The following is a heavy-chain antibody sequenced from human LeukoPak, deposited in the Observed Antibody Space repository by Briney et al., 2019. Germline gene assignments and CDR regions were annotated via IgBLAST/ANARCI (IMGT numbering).Heavy chain of an antibody. D-gene: IGHD3-10*01. J-gene: IGHJ4*02. Sequence: GGSLRLSCAASGFTFNSYAMSWVRQAPGKGLEWVSSITGSGGSTYYADSVKGRFTISRDNAKNSLYLQMNSLRAEDTAVYYCARDQTLPIPMVDYWGQGTLVTVSS. V-gene: IGHV3-23*01. CDR2: ITGSGGST. CDR1: GFTFNSYA. CDR3: ARDQTLPIPMVDY.